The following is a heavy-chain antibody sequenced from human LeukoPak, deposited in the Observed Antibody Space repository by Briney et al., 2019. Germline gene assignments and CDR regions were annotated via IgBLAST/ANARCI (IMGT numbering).Heavy chain of an antibody. D-gene: IGHD3-10*01. V-gene: IGHV3-23*01. J-gene: IGHJ4*02. CDR3: AGGYFGTGGYCLDY. CDR1: GFTFSSYE. Sequence: GGSLRLSCAASGFTFSSYEMNWVRQAPGKGLEWVSAISGSGGSTYYADSVKGRFIVSRDNSKNTVFLQMNSLRGEDTAMYYCAGGYFGTGGYCLDYWGQGTLVAVSS. CDR2: ISGSGGST.